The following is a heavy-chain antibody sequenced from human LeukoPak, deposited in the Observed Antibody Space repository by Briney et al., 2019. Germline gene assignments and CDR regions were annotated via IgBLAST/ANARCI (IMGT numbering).Heavy chain of an antibody. V-gene: IGHV1-18*01. Sequence: SAVTVSRKASGYTFTSYGISWVRQPPAQGLEWMGWISAYNGNTNDAQKLQGRVTMTTDTSTSTAYMERRSLRSDDTAVYYCARAHGSGWYGGDNWFDPWGQGTLVTASS. D-gene: IGHD6-19*01. CDR1: GYTFTSYG. CDR3: ARAHGSGWYGGDNWFDP. J-gene: IGHJ5*02. CDR2: ISAYNGNT.